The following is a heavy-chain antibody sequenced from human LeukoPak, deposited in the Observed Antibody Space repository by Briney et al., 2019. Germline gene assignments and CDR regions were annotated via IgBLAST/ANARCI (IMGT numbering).Heavy chain of an antibody. J-gene: IGHJ5*02. CDR1: GGSISSYY. CDR3: ARVSRDYVWRWFDP. V-gene: IGHV4-59*01. D-gene: IGHD3-16*01. Sequence: SETLSLTCTVSGGSISSYYWSWIRQPPGKGLEWIGYIYYSGSTNYNPSLKSRVTISVDTSKNQFSLKLSSVTAADTAVYYCARVSRDYVWRWFDPWGQGTLVTVSS. CDR2: IYYSGST.